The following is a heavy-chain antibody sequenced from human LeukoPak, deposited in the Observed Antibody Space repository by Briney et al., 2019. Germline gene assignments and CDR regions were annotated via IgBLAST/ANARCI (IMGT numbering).Heavy chain of an antibody. Sequence: SQTLSLTCIVSGGSISSGGYYWSWIRQHPGKGLEWIGYIYYSGNTNYNPSLKSRVTISVDTSKNQFSLKLSSVTAADTAVYYCARDPQNWDAFDIWGQGTMVTVSS. CDR3: ARDPQNWDAFDI. D-gene: IGHD2/OR15-2a*01. CDR2: IYYSGNT. CDR1: GGSISSGGYY. V-gene: IGHV4-31*03. J-gene: IGHJ3*02.